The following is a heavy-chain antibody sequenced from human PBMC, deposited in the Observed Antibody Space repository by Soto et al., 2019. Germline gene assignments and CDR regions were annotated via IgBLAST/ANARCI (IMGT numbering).Heavy chain of an antibody. Sequence: PSETLSLTCTVSGGSISSGGYYWSWIRQHPGKGLEWIGYIYYSGSTYYNPSLKSRVTISVDRSKNQFSLKLSSVTAAGTAVYYCARASSYYYDSSGYYDYWGQGTLVTVSS. CDR1: GGSISSGGYY. D-gene: IGHD3-22*01. J-gene: IGHJ4*02. CDR3: ARASSYYYDSSGYYDY. V-gene: IGHV4-31*03. CDR2: IYYSGST.